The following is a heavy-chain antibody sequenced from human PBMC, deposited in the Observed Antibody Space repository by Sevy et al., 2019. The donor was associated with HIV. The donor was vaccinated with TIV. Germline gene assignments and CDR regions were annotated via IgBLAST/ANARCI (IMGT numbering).Heavy chain of an antibody. J-gene: IGHJ1*01. D-gene: IGHD6-19*01. V-gene: IGHV1-8*01. Sequence: ASVKVSCKASGYTFTSYDINWVRQATGQGLEWMGWMNHNSGNTGYAQKFQGRVTMTRNTSISTAYMELSSLRSEDTAVYYCAGPDVAGKGGYFQHWGQGTLVTVSS. CDR2: MNHNSGNT. CDR1: GYTFTSYD. CDR3: AGPDVAGKGGYFQH.